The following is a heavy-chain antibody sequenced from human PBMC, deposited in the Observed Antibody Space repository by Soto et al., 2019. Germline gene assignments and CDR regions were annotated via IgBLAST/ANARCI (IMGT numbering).Heavy chain of an antibody. CDR1: GFTFTTSS. V-gene: IGHV3-23*01. CDR3: AKGVEHSTADAFET. D-gene: IGHD5-18*01. CDR2: ISGNGYTT. J-gene: IGHJ3*02. Sequence: EVQVLESGGDLVQPGGSLRLTCAVSGFTFTTSSINWVRQAPGKGLEWVSSISGNGYTTYYADSVTGRFTISTDNAMSIVSLEMNMLRVEDTALYYCAKGVEHSTADAFETWGQGTMVTVSS.